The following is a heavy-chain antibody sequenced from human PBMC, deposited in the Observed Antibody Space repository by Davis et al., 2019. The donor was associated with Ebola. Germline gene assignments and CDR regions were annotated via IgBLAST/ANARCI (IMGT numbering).Heavy chain of an antibody. D-gene: IGHD5-12*01. V-gene: IGHV3-30-3*01. CDR1: GFTFRSYA. CDR2: LSYNGNDE. Sequence: GESLKISCAASGFTFRSYAMHWVRQAPDKGLEWVALLSYNGNDEYYADSVKGRFTISRDNSKSTLYLQMNSLRPEDTAVYYCATCAYSCYHRSTAFDYWGQGTLVPVSS. J-gene: IGHJ4*02. CDR3: ATCAYSCYHRSTAFDY.